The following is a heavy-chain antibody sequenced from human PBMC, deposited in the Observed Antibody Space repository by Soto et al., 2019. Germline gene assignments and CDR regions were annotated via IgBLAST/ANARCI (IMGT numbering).Heavy chain of an antibody. CDR3: ARRIAAPSGGYYYYGMDV. J-gene: IGHJ6*02. D-gene: IGHD6-6*01. CDR2: IYPGDSDT. V-gene: IGHV5-51*01. Sequence: EALKISCKCSGYSLTSYWIGGFRQIPGKCREWIVIIYPGDSDTRYSPSFQGQVTISADKSISTAYLQWSSLKASDTAMYYCARRIAAPSGGYYYYGMDVWGQGTTVTVSS. CDR1: GYSLTSYW.